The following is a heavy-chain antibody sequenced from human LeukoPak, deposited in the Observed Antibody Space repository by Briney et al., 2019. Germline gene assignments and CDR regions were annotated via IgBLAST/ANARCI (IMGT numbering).Heavy chain of an antibody. CDR3: ARGGQWLRYFDY. CDR1: GYTFTSYD. Sequence: ASVKVSCKASGYTFTSYDINWVRQATGQGLEWMAWMNPNSGNTGYAQKFQGRVTMTRNTSISTAYMELSSLRSEDTAVYYCARGGQWLRYFDYWGQGTLVTVSS. D-gene: IGHD6-19*01. V-gene: IGHV1-8*01. CDR2: MNPNSGNT. J-gene: IGHJ4*02.